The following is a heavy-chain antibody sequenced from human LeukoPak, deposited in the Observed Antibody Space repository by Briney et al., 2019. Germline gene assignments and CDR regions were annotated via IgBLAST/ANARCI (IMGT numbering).Heavy chain of an antibody. Sequence: GESLKISCKGSGYSFTSYWIGWVRQMPGKGLEWMGIIYPGDSDTRYSPSFQGQVTISADKSISTAYLQWSSLKASDTAMYYCARQPGYYYDSSGYYRPDGYYFDYWGQGTLVTVSS. J-gene: IGHJ4*02. V-gene: IGHV5-51*01. D-gene: IGHD3-22*01. CDR2: IYPGDSDT. CDR1: GYSFTSYW. CDR3: ARQPGYYYDSSGYYRPDGYYFDY.